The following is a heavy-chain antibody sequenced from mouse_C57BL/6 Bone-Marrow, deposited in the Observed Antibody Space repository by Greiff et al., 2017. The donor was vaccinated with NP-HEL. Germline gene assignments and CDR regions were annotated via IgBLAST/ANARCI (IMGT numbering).Heavy chain of an antibody. CDR2: IDPENGDT. CDR1: GFNIKDDY. J-gene: IGHJ3*01. Sequence: VQLQQSGAELVRPGASVKLSCTASGFNIKDDYMHWVKQRPEQGLEWIGWIDPENGDTEYASKFQGKATITADTSSNTAYLQLSSLTSEDTAVYYCTTSPTVVASPWGQGTLVTVSA. V-gene: IGHV14-4*01. CDR3: TTSPTVVASP. D-gene: IGHD1-1*01.